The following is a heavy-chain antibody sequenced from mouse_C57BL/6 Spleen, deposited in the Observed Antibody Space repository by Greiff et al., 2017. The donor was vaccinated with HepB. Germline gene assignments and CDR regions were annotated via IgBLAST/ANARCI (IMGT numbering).Heavy chain of an antibody. Sequence: EVQLVESGGDLVKPGGSLKLSCAASGFTFSSYGMSWVRQTPDKRLEWVATISSGGSYTYYPDSVKGRFTISRDNAKNTLYLQMSSLKSEDTAMYDWARQGGYGSSPAWFAYWGQGTLVTVSA. CDR3: ARQGGYGSSPAWFAY. CDR2: ISSGGSYT. V-gene: IGHV5-6*01. J-gene: IGHJ3*01. D-gene: IGHD1-1*01. CDR1: GFTFSSYG.